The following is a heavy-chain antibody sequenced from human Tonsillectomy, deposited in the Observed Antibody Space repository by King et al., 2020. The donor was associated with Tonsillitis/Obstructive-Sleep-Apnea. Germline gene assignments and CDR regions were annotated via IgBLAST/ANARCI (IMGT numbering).Heavy chain of an antibody. CDR3: ASIYSGGCYPVGY. Sequence: VQLQESGPGLVKPSETLSLTCTVSGGSISSYYWSWIRQPPGKGLEWIGYIYYSWSTNYNPSLKSRVTISVDTSKNQFSLKLSSVTAADTAVYYCASIYSGGCYPVGYWGHGTLVTVSS. CDR1: GGSISSYY. J-gene: IGHJ4*01. D-gene: IGHD6-19*01. CDR2: IYYSWST. V-gene: IGHV4-59*08.